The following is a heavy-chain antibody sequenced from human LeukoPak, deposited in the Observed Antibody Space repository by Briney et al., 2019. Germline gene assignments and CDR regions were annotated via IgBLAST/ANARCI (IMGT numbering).Heavy chain of an antibody. D-gene: IGHD3-22*01. CDR3: AKARGVSTGYRPIDY. Sequence: GGSLRLSCAASGFTFSTSGMHWVRQAPGKGLEWVAVIWYDGSNKHYAESVKGRFSISRDNSKSTLYLQMNSLRAEDTAVYYCAKARGVSTGYRPIDYWGQGTLVTVSS. CDR1: GFTFSTSG. V-gene: IGHV3-33*06. CDR2: IWYDGSNK. J-gene: IGHJ4*02.